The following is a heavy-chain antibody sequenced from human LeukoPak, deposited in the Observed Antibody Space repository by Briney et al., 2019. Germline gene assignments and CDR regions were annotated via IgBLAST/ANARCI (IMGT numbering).Heavy chain of an antibody. V-gene: IGHV3-21*01. J-gene: IGHJ4*02. D-gene: IGHD3-22*01. CDR2: ISTSSTYI. Sequence: GGSLRLSCAASGFTFSSYSMNWVRQAPGKGLEWVSFISTSSTYIYYADSVKGRFTISRDNAKNSLYLQMNSLRAEDTAVYYCVRVDSSGYGLHWGLDYWGQGTLVTVSS. CDR3: VRVDSSGYGLHWGLDY. CDR1: GFTFSSYS.